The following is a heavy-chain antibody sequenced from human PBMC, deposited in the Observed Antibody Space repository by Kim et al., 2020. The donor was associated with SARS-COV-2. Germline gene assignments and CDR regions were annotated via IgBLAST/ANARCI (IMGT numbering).Heavy chain of an antibody. J-gene: IGHJ3*02. CDR2: GGT. V-gene: IGHV1-2*02. CDR3: AREPAPEDI. Sequence: GGTNYAQKFQGRVTMTRDTSISTAYMELSRLRSDDTAVYYCAREPAPEDIWGQGTMVTVSS.